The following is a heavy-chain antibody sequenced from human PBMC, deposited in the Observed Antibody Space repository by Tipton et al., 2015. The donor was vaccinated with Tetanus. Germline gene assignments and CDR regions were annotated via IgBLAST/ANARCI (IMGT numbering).Heavy chain of an antibody. D-gene: IGHD6-25*01. CDR2: VSSTSSYI. Sequence: SLRLSCEASGFIISNNNMNWVRQAPGKGLEWVASVSSTSSYIYYADSLKGRFTISRDNAKNSLYLQMDNLRAEDTAVYFCASGSALDYWGQGTLVTVSS. V-gene: IGHV3-21*06. J-gene: IGHJ4*02. CDR1: GFIISNNN. CDR3: ASGSALDY.